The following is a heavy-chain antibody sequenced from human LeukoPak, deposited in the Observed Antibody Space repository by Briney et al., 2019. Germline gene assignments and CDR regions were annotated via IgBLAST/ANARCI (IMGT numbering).Heavy chain of an antibody. CDR3: ARSNGDSSGYYHVDAFDI. D-gene: IGHD3-22*01. CDR1: GYSFTRNW. Sequence: GESLKISCKGSGYSFTRNWIGWVRQATGQGLEWIGWMNPNRGNTGYAQKFQGRVTITRNTSISTAYMELSSLRSEDTAVYYCARSNGDSSGYYHVDAFDIWGQGTMVTVSS. V-gene: IGHV1-8*03. J-gene: IGHJ3*02. CDR2: MNPNRGNT.